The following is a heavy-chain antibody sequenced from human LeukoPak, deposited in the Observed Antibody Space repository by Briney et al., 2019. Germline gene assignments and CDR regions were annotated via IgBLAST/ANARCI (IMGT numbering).Heavy chain of an antibody. CDR2: IIPIFGTA. D-gene: IGHD3/OR15-3a*01. CDR3: ASGTGYSQVNWFDP. Sequence: ASVKVSCKASGGTFSSYAISWVRQAPGQGLEWMGGIIPIFGTANYAQKFQGRVTITADESTSTAYMELSSLRSEDTAVYYCASGTGYSQVNWFDPWGQGTLVTVSS. J-gene: IGHJ5*02. CDR1: GGTFSSYA. V-gene: IGHV1-69*13.